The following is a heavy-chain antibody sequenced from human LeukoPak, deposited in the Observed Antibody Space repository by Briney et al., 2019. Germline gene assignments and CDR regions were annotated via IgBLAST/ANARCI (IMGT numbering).Heavy chain of an antibody. J-gene: IGHJ5*02. CDR3: AKAALVPGWFDP. V-gene: IGHV3-21*04. D-gene: IGHD5-18*01. Sequence: GALRLSCAASGFTLSSYSMKWVRQAPGKGLEWVSFISSSSSYIYYADSVKGRFTISRDNAKNSLYLQMNSLRAEDTAVYYCAKAALVPGWFDPWGQGILVTVSS. CDR2: ISSSSSYI. CDR1: GFTLSSYS.